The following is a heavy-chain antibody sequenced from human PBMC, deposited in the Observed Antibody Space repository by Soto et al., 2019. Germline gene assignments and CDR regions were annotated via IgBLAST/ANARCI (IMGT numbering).Heavy chain of an antibody. Sequence: GGSLRLSCAASEFTYSNYVRHWVRQAPGKGLEWVAVISYDGSNKYYADSVKGRFTISRDNAKNSLYLQMNSLRAEDTAVYYCAKESYYYDSSGYYKYYYYYYGMDVWGQGTTVTVSS. J-gene: IGHJ6*02. D-gene: IGHD3-22*01. CDR3: AKESYYYDSSGYYKYYYYYYGMDV. V-gene: IGHV3-30-3*01. CDR1: EFTYSNYV. CDR2: ISYDGSNK.